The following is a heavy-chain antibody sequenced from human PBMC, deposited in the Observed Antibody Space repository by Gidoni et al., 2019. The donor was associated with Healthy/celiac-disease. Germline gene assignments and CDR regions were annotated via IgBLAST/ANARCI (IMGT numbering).Heavy chain of an antibody. CDR2: INHSGST. V-gene: IGHV4-34*01. CDR1: GASVSGYY. J-gene: IGHJ5*02. CDR3: ARGLMVGGLDP. D-gene: IGHD1-26*01. Sequence: QVQLQQWGAGLFKPAETLSLTCAVDGASVSGYYWSWIRQPPGKGLEWLGEINHSGSTNYNPSLKSRVTISVDTSKNQFSLKLSSVTAADTAVYYCARGLMVGGLDPWGQGTLVTVSS.